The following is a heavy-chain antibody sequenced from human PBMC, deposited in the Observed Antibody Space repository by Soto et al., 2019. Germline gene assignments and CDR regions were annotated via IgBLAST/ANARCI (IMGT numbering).Heavy chain of an antibody. D-gene: IGHD6-13*01. Sequence: EVQLLESGGGLVQPGGSLRLSCAASGFTFSNYAVNWVRQAPGEGLEWVSAISDSGRSTNFADSVKGRFTISRDNSKNTVFLLMNSLRAEDTAVYYCAKDQYAAAGPDSWGQGTLVTVSS. CDR3: AKDQYAAAGPDS. J-gene: IGHJ4*02. CDR2: ISDSGRST. CDR1: GFTFSNYA. V-gene: IGHV3-23*01.